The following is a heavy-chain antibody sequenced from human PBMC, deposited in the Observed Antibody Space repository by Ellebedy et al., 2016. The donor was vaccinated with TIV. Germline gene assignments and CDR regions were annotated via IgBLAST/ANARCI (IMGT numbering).Heavy chain of an antibody. CDR1: GFPFSDYS. V-gene: IGHV3-48*02. CDR2: ITNTGATI. CDR3: GRGIEYSSGD. D-gene: IGHD6-19*01. J-gene: IGHJ4*02. Sequence: GESLKISCAASGFPFSDYSMNWLRQAPGKGPEWVSYITNTGATIHYADSVKGRFNISRDNTKNSIYLQMNSLRDDDTAVYYCGRGIEYSSGDWGQGTLVTVSS.